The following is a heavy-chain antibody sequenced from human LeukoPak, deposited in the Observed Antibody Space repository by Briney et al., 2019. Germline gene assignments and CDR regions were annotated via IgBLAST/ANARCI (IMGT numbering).Heavy chain of an antibody. CDR3: ARDRWQQLIYFDH. CDR1: GFTFSSYG. J-gene: IGHJ4*02. Sequence: PGRPVRHSCAASGFTFSSYGMHWVRQAPGKGLEWVAVIWYDGSNKYYADSVKGRFTISRDNSKNTLYLQMNSLRAEDTAVYYCARDRWQQLIYFDHRGQGTLVTVSS. D-gene: IGHD5-24*01. CDR2: IWYDGSNK. V-gene: IGHV3-33*01.